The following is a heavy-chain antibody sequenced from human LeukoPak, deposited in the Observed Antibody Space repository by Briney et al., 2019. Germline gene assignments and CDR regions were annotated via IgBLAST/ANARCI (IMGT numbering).Heavy chain of an antibody. CDR1: GYTFTGYY. CDR3: ARVKDDFWSGPLWGY. D-gene: IGHD3-3*01. J-gene: IGHJ4*02. V-gene: IGHV1-2*02. CDR2: INPNSGGT. Sequence: ASVKVSCKASGYTFTGYYMHWVRQAPGQGLEWMGWINPNSGGTNYAQKFQGRVTMTRDTSISTAYMELSRLRSDDTAVYYCARVKDDFWSGPLWGYWGQGTLVTVSS.